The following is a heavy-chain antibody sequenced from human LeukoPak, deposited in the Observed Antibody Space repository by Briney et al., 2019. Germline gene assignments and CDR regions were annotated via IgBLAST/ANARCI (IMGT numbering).Heavy chain of an antibody. Sequence: SETLSLTCAVSDYSVSSGFFWGWIRQPPGKGLEWIATIYHNGIVRYNPSLKSRVTISVDTSKNQFSLKMSSVTAADTAVYYCTRGVALSDHGIIDSWGQGTLATVSS. CDR2: IYHNGIV. D-gene: IGHD1-1*01. V-gene: IGHV4-38-2*01. CDR3: TRGVALSDHGIIDS. CDR1: DYSVSSGFF. J-gene: IGHJ4*02.